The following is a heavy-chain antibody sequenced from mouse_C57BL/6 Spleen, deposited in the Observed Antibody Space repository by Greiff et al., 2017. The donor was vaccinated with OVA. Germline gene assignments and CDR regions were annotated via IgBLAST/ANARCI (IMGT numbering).Heavy chain of an antibody. CDR1: GYSFTGYY. D-gene: IGHD2-4*01. V-gene: IGHV1-42*01. CDR3: ARYPLYYDYDWYFDV. Sequence: VQLQQSGPELVKPGASVKISCKASGYSFTGYYMNWVKQSPEKSLEWIGEINPSTGGTTYNQKFKAKATLTVDTSSSTSYMQLKSLTSEDSAVYYCARYPLYYDYDWYFDVWGTGTTVTVSS. CDR2: INPSTGGT. J-gene: IGHJ1*03.